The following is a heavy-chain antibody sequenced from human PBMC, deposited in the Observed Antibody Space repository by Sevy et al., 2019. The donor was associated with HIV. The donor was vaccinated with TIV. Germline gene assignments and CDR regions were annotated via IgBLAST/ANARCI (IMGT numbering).Heavy chain of an antibody. V-gene: IGHV2-5*01. CDR3: AHIWMDEKPNRAQSYYCYGMDL. Sequence: SGPTLVNPTQTLTLTCTFSGFSLSTSGVGVGWIRQPPGKALEWLALIYWNDDKRYSPSLKSRLTITKDTSKNQVVLTMTNMDPVDTATYYYAHIWMDEKPNRAQSYYCYGMDLWGQGTTVTVSS. CDR2: IYWNDDK. J-gene: IGHJ6*02. CDR1: GFSLSTSGVG. D-gene: IGHD3-3*01.